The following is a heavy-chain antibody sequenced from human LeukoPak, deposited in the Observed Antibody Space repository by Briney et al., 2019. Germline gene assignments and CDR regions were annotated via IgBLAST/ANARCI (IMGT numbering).Heavy chain of an antibody. V-gene: IGHV4-59*01. D-gene: IGHD1-20*01. CDR3: ARLSITALYYFDY. CDR2: IYYSGST. CDR1: GGSISSYY. J-gene: IGHJ4*02. Sequence: SSETLSLTCTVSGGSISSYYWSWIRQPPGKGLEWIGYIYYSGSTNYNPSLKSRVTISVDTSKNQFSLKLSSVTAADTAVYYCARLSITALYYFDYWGQGTLVTVSS.